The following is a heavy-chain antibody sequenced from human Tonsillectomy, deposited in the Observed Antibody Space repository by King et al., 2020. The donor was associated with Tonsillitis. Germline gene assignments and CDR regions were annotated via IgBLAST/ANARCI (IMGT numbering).Heavy chain of an antibody. Sequence: VQLQESGPGLVKPSQTLSLTCTVSGGSISSGGYYWSWIRQHPGKGLEWIGCIYYSGSTYYNPSLKSRVTISVDTSKNQFSLKLSSVTAADTAVYYCAGSDPLGYCSSTSCYGVNWFDPWGQGTLVTVSS. CDR1: GGSISSGGYY. D-gene: IGHD2-2*01. CDR2: IYYSGST. CDR3: AGSDPLGYCSSTSCYGVNWFDP. J-gene: IGHJ5*02. V-gene: IGHV4-31*03.